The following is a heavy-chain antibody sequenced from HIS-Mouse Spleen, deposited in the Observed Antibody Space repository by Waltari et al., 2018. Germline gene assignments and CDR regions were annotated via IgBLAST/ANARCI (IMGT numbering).Heavy chain of an antibody. Sequence: QVQLVESGGGVVQPGRSLRLSCAASGFTFSSYAMHWVRQAPGKGVGWVAVISYDGSNKYYADSVKGRFTISRDNSKNTLYLQMNSLRAEDTAVYYCARDPSSSSGFDPWGQGTLVTVSS. J-gene: IGHJ5*02. D-gene: IGHD6-6*01. CDR3: ARDPSSSSGFDP. CDR2: ISYDGSNK. CDR1: GFTFSSYA. V-gene: IGHV3-30-3*01.